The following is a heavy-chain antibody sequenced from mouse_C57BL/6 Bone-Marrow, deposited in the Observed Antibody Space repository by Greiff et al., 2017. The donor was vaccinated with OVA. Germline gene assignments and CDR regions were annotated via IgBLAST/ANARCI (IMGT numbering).Heavy chain of an antibody. V-gene: IGHV7-3*01. J-gene: IGHJ1*03. CDR1: GFTFTDYY. Sequence: EVQRVESGGGLVQPGGSLSLSCAASGFTFTDYYMSWVRQPPGKALEWLGFIRNKANGYTTEYSASVKGRFTISRDNSQSILYLQMNALRAEDSATYYCARVGRYFDVWGTGTTVTVSS. CDR2: IRNKANGYTT. D-gene: IGHD3-3*01. CDR3: ARVGRYFDV.